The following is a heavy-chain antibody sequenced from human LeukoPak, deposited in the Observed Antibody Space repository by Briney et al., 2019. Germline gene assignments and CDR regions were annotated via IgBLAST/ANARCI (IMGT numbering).Heavy chain of an antibody. CDR2: IGTGGDT. D-gene: IGHD2-2*01. CDR3: ARGRYDRTSTSCYPYYFDY. V-gene: IGHV3-13*01. J-gene: IGHJ4*02. Sequence: GGSLRLSCAASGFTFSSYDMHWVRQATGKGLEWVSGIGTGGDTYYSGSVKGRFTISRENAKNSLYLQMNSLRAGDTAVYYCARGRYDRTSTSCYPYYFDYWGQGTLVTVSS. CDR1: GFTFSSYD.